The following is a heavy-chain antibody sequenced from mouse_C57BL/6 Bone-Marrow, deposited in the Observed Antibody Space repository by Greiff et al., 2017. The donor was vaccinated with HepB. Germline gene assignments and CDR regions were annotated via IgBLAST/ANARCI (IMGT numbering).Heavy chain of an antibody. CDR2: IYPRSGNT. CDR1: GYTFTSYG. V-gene: IGHV1-81*01. D-gene: IGHD1-1*01. Sequence: QVQLQQSGAELARPGASVKLSCKASGYTFTSYGISWVKQRTGQGLEWSGEIYPRSGNTYYNEKFKGKATLTADKSSSTAYMELRSLTSEDSAVYFCARLLRSSWFAYWGQGTLVTVSA. CDR3: ARLLRSSWFAY. J-gene: IGHJ3*01.